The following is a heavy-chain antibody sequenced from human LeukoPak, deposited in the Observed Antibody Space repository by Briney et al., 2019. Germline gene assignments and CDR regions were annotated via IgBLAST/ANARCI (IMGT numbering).Heavy chain of an antibody. CDR3: ARSVAAAGIWYFDL. V-gene: IGHV4-59*01. CDR2: IYYSGST. CDR1: GGSISSYY. J-gene: IGHJ2*01. Sequence: SETLSLTCTVSGGSISSYYWSWIRQPPGKGLEWIGYIYYSGSTNYNPSLKRRVTISVDTSKNQFSLKLSSVTAADTAVYYCARSVAAAGIWYFDLWGRGTLVTVSS. D-gene: IGHD6-13*01.